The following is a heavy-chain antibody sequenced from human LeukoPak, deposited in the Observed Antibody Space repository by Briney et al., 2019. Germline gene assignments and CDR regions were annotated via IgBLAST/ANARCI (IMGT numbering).Heavy chain of an antibody. V-gene: IGHV3-43*01. J-gene: IGHJ4*02. CDR3: AKDTTRKSNYDILTGYTFDY. CDR1: GFTFDDYT. Sequence: PGGSLRLSCAVSGFTFDDYTMHWVRQAPGKGLEWVSLISWDSGTTYYPDSVKGRFTISRDNSKNSLYLQMNSLRTEDTALYYCAKDTTRKSNYDILTGYTFDYWGQGTLVTVSS. D-gene: IGHD3-9*01. CDR2: ISWDSGTT.